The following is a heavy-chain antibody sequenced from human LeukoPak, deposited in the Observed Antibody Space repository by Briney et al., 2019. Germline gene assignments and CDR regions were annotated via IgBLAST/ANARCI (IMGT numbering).Heavy chain of an antibody. Sequence: GGSLRLSCAASGFTFSSYSMNWVRQAPGKGLEWVSYISSSSSTIYYADSVKGRFTISRDNAKNSLYLQMNSLRAEDTAVYYCASGKHYYDSSGYDAWGQGTLVTVSS. V-gene: IGHV3-48*04. CDR2: ISSSSSTI. CDR3: ASGKHYYDSSGYDA. J-gene: IGHJ5*02. D-gene: IGHD3-22*01. CDR1: GFTFSSYS.